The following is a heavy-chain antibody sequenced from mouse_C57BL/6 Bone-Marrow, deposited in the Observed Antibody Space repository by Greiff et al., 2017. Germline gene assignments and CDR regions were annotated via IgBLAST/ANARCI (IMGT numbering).Heavy chain of an antibody. CDR2: IDPENGDT. D-gene: IGHD1-1*01. CDR3: TTITTVVATDY. Sequence: EVPVVESGAELVRPGASVKLSCTASGFNIKDDYMHWVKQRPEQGLEWIGWIDPENGDTEYASKFQGKATITAATSSNTAYLQLSSLTSEDTAVYYCTTITTVVATDYWGQGTTLTVSS. J-gene: IGHJ2*01. CDR1: GFNIKDDY. V-gene: IGHV14-4*01.